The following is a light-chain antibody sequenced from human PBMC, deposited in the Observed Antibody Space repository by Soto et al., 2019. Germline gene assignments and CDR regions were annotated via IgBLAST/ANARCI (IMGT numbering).Light chain of an antibody. CDR3: MQGTHWLYT. V-gene: IGKV2-30*02. J-gene: IGKJ2*01. CDR2: KIS. Sequence: DVVMTQSPLSLPVTLGQPASISCRSSQSLVHSDGNTYLSWFHQRPGQAPRHLIFKISNRDSGVPERFSGGGSGTDFTLEISRVEAEDVGVYYCMQGTHWLYTFGQGTKLEIK. CDR1: QSLVHSDGNTY.